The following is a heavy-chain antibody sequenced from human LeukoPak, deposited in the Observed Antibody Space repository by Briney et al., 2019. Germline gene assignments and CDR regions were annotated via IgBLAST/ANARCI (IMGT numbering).Heavy chain of an antibody. CDR2: ISAYNGNT. CDR3: ARVHYDILTGYLEGRFDDY. J-gene: IGHJ4*02. V-gene: IGHV1-18*01. Sequence: GASVKVSCKSSGYTFTSYGISWVRQAPGQGLEWRGWISAYNGNTNYAQKLQGRVTMTTDTSTSTAYMELRSLRSDDAAVYYCARVHYDILTGYLEGRFDDYWGQGTLVTVSS. CDR1: GYTFTSYG. D-gene: IGHD3-9*01.